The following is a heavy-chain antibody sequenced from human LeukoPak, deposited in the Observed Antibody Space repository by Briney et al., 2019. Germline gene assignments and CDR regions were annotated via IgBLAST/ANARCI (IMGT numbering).Heavy chain of an antibody. D-gene: IGHD3-10*01. CDR2: IYYSGST. CDR3: ARPYYYGSGAMDV. CDR1: GGSISSYY. Sequence: SETLSLTCTVSGGSISSYYWSWIRQPPGKGLEWIGYIYYSGSTNYNPSLKSRVTISVDTSKNQFSLKLSSVTAADTAVYYCARPYYYGSGAMDVWGKGTTVTISS. V-gene: IGHV4-59*08. J-gene: IGHJ6*03.